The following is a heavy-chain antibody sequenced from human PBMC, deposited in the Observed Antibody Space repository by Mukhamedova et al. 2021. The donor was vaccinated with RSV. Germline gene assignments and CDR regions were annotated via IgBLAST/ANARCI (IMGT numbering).Heavy chain of an antibody. V-gene: IGHV3-49*02. J-gene: IGHJ6*02. D-gene: IGHD3-10*01. CDR3: TRDCPYGSGSYYNPYYYGMDV. Sequence: VRQAPGKGLEWVGFIRSKAYGGTTEYVASVKGRFTISRDDSKSIAYLQMNSLKTEDTAVYYCTRDCPYGSGSYYNPYYYGMDVWG. CDR2: IRSKAYGGTT.